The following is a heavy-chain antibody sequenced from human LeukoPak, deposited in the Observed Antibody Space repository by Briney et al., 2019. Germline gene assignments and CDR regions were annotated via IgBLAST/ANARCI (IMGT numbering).Heavy chain of an antibody. CDR2: ISYDGSNK. Sequence: GGSLRLSCAASGFTFSSYAMHWVRQAPGKGLEWVAVISYDGSNKYYADSVKGRFTISRDNSKNTLYLQMNSLRAEDTAVYYCARDGDYSQPPFDYWGQGTLVTFSS. J-gene: IGHJ4*02. D-gene: IGHD2-15*01. CDR3: ARDGDYSQPPFDY. CDR1: GFTFSSYA. V-gene: IGHV3-30*04.